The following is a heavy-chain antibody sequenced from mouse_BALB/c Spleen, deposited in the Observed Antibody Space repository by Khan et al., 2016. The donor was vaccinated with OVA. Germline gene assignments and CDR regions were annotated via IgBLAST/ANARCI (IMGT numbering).Heavy chain of an antibody. D-gene: IGHD1-1*01. Sequence: DLVKPGASVKLSCKASGYTFTSYWINWIKQRPGQGLEWIGRIGPGSGNAYYNEMFKGKATLTVDTSSSTAYIQLSSLSSEDSGVYFCARENYYGRTCEAMDYWGQGTSVTVSS. CDR2: IGPGSGNA. CDR3: ARENYYGRTCEAMDY. CDR1: GYTFTSYW. J-gene: IGHJ4*01. V-gene: IGHV1S41*01.